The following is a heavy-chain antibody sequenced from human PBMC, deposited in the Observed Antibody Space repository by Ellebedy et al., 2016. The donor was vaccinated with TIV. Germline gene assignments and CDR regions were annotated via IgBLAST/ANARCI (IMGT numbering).Heavy chain of an antibody. Sequence: GESLKISXKGSGYSFTNYWIGWVRQMPGKGLEWMGIIYPGDSDTRYSPSFQGQVTISVDKSISTAYLQWSSLKASDNAMYYCSRVDPGWKNGYNWFDPWGQGTLVTVSS. D-gene: IGHD1/OR15-1a*01. J-gene: IGHJ5*02. V-gene: IGHV5-51*01. CDR2: IYPGDSDT. CDR1: GYSFTNYW. CDR3: SRVDPGWKNGYNWFDP.